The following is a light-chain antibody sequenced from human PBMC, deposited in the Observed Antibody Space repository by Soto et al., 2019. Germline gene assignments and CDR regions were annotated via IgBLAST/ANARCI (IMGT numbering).Light chain of an antibody. J-gene: IGKJ2*01. CDR2: DVS. Sequence: EIVLTQSPATLSLSPGERATLSCRASQSVSSYLACYQQKPGQAPRLLIFDVSNRATGIPARFSGSGSGTDFTLTISGLEPEDFAVYYCQQRSNWPRTFGQGTKLEI. CDR3: QQRSNWPRT. V-gene: IGKV3-11*01. CDR1: QSVSSY.